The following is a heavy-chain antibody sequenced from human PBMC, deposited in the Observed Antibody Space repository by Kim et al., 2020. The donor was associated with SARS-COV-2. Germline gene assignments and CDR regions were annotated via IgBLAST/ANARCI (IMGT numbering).Heavy chain of an antibody. CDR3: AKILDYYGSGSSDY. Sequence: GGSLRLSCAASGFTFDDYAMHWVRQAPGKGLEWISGISWNSGSIGYADSVKGRFTISRDNAKNSLYLQMNSLRAEDTALYYCAKILDYYGSGSSDYWGQGTLVTVSS. J-gene: IGHJ4*02. CDR1: GFTFDDYA. D-gene: IGHD3-10*01. CDR2: ISWNSGSI. V-gene: IGHV3-9*01.